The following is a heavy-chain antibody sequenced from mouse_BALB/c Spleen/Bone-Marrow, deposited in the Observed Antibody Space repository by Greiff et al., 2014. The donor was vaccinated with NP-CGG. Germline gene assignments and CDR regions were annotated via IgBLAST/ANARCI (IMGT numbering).Heavy chain of an antibody. Sequence: VKLMESGAELVRPGASVKLSCKASGYSFTNYWMNWVKQRPGQGLEWIGMIHPSDSETRLNQKFKDKATLTVDKSSSTAYMQLSSPTSEDSAVYYCARFGNYEGFAYWGQGTLATVSA. V-gene: IGHV1-74*01. D-gene: IGHD2-1*01. CDR1: GYSFTNYW. CDR2: IHPSDSET. J-gene: IGHJ3*01. CDR3: ARFGNYEGFAY.